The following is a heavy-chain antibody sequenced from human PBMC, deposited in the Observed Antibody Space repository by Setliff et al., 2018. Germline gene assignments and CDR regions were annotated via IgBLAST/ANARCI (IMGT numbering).Heavy chain of an antibody. CDR2: ISWNSGSI. CDR3: VRDLHWGFDY. J-gene: IGHJ4*02. CDR1: GFTFDDYA. V-gene: IGHV3-9*01. D-gene: IGHD7-27*01. Sequence: QPGGSLRLSCAASGFTFDDYAMHWVRQAPGKGLEWVSGISWNSGSIGYADSVKGRFTISRDNVKNSLFLQMNSLRAEDTAVYYCVRDLHWGFDYWGLGTLVTVSS.